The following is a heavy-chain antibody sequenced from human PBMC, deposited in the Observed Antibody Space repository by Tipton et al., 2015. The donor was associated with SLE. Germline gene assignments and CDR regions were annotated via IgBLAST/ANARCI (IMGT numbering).Heavy chain of an antibody. J-gene: IGHJ1*01. V-gene: IGHV5-10-1*01. Sequence: SPSFQGHVTISADKSISTAYLQWSSLKASDTAVYYCARVPQGYDTSQHWGQGTLVTVSS. D-gene: IGHD3-22*01. CDR3: ARVPQGYDTSQH.